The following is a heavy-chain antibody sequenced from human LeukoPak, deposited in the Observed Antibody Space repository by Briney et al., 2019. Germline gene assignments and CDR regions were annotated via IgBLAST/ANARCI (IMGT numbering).Heavy chain of an antibody. Sequence: PSETLSLTCTVSGGSISSYYWIWIRQPPGKGLEWIGYIYYSGSTNYNPSLKSRVTISVDTSKNQFSLKLSSVTAADTAVYYCARRGNTRASSDFDYWGQGTLVTVSS. V-gene: IGHV4-59*08. J-gene: IGHJ4*02. CDR1: GGSISSYY. D-gene: IGHD6-6*01. CDR2: IYYSGST. CDR3: ARRGNTRASSDFDY.